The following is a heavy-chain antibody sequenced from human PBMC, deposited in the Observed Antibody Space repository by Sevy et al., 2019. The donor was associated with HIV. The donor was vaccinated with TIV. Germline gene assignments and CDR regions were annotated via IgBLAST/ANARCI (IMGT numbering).Heavy chain of an antibody. J-gene: IGHJ3*02. D-gene: IGHD4-17*01. CDR3: VRPTGLKVGIDFGTLDI. CDR2: IYPGDSET. CDR1: GYSFTAYW. V-gene: IGHV5-51*01. Sequence: GESLKISCKGSGYSFTAYWIDWVRQVPGKGLEWMGTIYPGDSETRYSPSVQGQVTISADKSLTTAYLQWSSFKASDTAVYYSVRPTGLKVGIDFGTLDIWGQGTMVTVSS.